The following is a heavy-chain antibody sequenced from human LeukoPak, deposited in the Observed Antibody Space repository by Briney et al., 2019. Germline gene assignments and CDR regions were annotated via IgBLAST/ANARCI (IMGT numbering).Heavy chain of an antibody. D-gene: IGHD6-13*01. CDR3: ARDRSRGSSWYPDSYYYYGMDV. J-gene: IGHJ6*04. CDR2: IYYSGST. V-gene: IGHV4-59*01. CDR1: GGSISNYY. Sequence: PSETLSLTCTVSGGSISNYYWSWIRQPPGKGLEWIGYIYYSGSTNYNPSLKSRVTISVDTSKNQFSLKLSSVTAADTAVYYCARDRSRGSSWYPDSYYYYGMDVWGKGTTVTVSS.